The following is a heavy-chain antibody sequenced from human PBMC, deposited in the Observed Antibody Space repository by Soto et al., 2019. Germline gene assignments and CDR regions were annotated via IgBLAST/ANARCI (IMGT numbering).Heavy chain of an antibody. CDR2: IKQDGSET. CDR1: GFTFSSYW. Sequence: GGSLRLSCEASGFTFSSYWMSRVRQAPGKGLEWVANIKQDGSETYYVDSVKGRFTISRDNAKNSLYLQMNSLRAEDTAVYYCARLRVTMVRGPFDYWGQGTLVTVSS. D-gene: IGHD3-10*01. J-gene: IGHJ4*02. CDR3: ARLRVTMVRGPFDY. V-gene: IGHV3-7*01.